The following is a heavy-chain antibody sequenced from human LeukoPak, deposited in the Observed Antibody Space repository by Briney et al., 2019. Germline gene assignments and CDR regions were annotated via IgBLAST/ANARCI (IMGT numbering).Heavy chain of an antibody. Sequence: ASVKVSCKASGYXFNTYGIAWVRQAPGQGLEWMGWISGYNGDTKYPQNLQGRVTVTTDTSTSTAYMEVRSLRSDDTAVYYCVRDHLPVGTPGNYFDFWGQGILVTVSS. D-gene: IGHD1-26*01. J-gene: IGHJ4*02. CDR2: ISGYNGDT. CDR3: VRDHLPVGTPGNYFDF. V-gene: IGHV1-18*01. CDR1: GYXFNTYG.